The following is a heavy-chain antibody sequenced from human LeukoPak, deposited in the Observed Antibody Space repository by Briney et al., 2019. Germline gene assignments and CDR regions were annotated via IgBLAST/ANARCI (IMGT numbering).Heavy chain of an antibody. V-gene: IGHV1-69*04. D-gene: IGHD3-3*01. CDR1: GGTFSSYT. CDR3: ARESRVGFGVVIPSIDY. J-gene: IGHJ4*02. Sequence: SVKVSCKASGGTFSSYTISWVRQAPGQGLEWMGRIIPILGIANYAQKFQGRVTITADKSTSTAYMELSSLRSEDTAVYYCARESRVGFGVVIPSIDYWGQGTLVTVSS. CDR2: IIPILGIA.